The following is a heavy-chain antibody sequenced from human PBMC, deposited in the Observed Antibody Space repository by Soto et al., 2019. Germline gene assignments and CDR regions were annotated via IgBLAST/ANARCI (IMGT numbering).Heavy chain of an antibody. Sequence: QVQLVESWGGVVQPGKSLRLSCAASGFTFSTYGMHWVRQAPGKGLEWVAVIWYDGSNKYHGDCLKGRFTISRDNSKKTLYLQMNNLRAEDTAVYYCGRDGALGDTAVVDSWGQGTLVIVSS. CDR2: IWYDGSNK. J-gene: IGHJ4*02. V-gene: IGHV3-33*01. D-gene: IGHD5-18*01. CDR3: GRDGALGDTAVVDS. CDR1: GFTFSTYG.